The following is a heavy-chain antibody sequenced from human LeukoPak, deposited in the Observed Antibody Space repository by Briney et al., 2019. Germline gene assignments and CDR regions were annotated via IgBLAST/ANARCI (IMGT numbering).Heavy chain of an antibody. J-gene: IGHJ4*02. CDR2: INSDGSST. CDR1: GFTFSSYW. CDR3: AKGYCSGGSCPSAPFYFDY. V-gene: IGHV3-74*01. Sequence: GGSLRLSCAASGFTFSSYWMHWVRQAPGKGLVWVSRINSDGSSTIYADSVKGRFTISRDNAKNTLYLQMNSLRAEDTAVYYCAKGYCSGGSCPSAPFYFDYWGQGTLVTVSS. D-gene: IGHD2-15*01.